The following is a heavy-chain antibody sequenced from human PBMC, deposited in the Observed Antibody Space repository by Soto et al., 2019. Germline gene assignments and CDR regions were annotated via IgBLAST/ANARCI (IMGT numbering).Heavy chain of an antibody. CDR2: IYRTGST. CDR3: ASRDPGTSVDY. CDR1: GGSFTSNNW. Sequence: PSETLSLTCAVSGGSFTSNNWWTWVRQPPGQGLEWIGEIYRTGSTNYNPSLKSRVTISLDKSENQFSLKVTALTAADTAVYYCASRDPGTSVDYWGQGTLVTVSS. J-gene: IGHJ4*02. V-gene: IGHV4-4*02. D-gene: IGHD1-7*01.